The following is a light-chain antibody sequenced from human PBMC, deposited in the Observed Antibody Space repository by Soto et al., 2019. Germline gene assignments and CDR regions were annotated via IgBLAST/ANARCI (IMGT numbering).Light chain of an antibody. CDR1: QNIRSD. CDR3: QQSSSTPFT. CDR2: AAY. J-gene: IGKJ2*01. V-gene: IGKV1-39*01. Sequence: DIQMTQSPSSLSASVGDRVTITCRASQNIRSDVKWDQQTPGKAPKRLIYAAYSLQSGVPSRFSGSGSGTDFTLTISSLQPEDFATYYCQQSSSTPFTVGQGTKLEIK.